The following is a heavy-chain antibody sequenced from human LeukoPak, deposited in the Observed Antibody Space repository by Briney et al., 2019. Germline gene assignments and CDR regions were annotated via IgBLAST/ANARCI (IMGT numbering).Heavy chain of an antibody. CDR2: ISGSGGST. V-gene: IGHV3-23*01. Sequence: LPGGSLRLSCAASGFTFISYAMSWVRQAPGKGLEWVSAISGSGGSTYYADSVKGRFTISRDNSKNTLYLQMNSLRAEDTAVYYCAKDRSWELRNNWFDPWGQGTLVTVSS. CDR1: GFTFISYA. CDR3: AKDRSWELRNNWFDP. J-gene: IGHJ5*02. D-gene: IGHD1-26*01.